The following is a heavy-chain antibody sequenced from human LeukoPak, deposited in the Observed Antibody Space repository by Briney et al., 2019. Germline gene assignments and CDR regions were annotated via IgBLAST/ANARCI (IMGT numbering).Heavy chain of an antibody. V-gene: IGHV4-59*01. CDR3: ARSDGSGSYYPLGY. D-gene: IGHD3-10*01. J-gene: IGHJ4*02. Sequence: SETLSLTCTVSGGSISRYYWSWIRQPPGKGLEWIGNIYYSGSTNYNPSLKSRVTISVDTSKNQFSLKLSSVTAADTAVYYCARSDGSGSYYPLGYWGQGTLVTVSS. CDR2: IYYSGST. CDR1: GGSISRYY.